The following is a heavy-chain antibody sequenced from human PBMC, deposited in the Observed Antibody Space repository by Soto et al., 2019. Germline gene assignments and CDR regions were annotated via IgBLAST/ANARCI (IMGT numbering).Heavy chain of an antibody. D-gene: IGHD3-22*01. J-gene: IGHJ3*02. CDR3: ARLPIPRKRMIVVRGSAFDI. V-gene: IGHV1-69*13. CDR2: IIPIIGTA. CDR1: GGTFSSYA. Sequence: SVKVSCKASGGTFSSYAISWVRQAPGQGLEWMGGIIPIIGTANYAQKFQGRVTITADESTSTAYMELSSLRSEDTAMYYCARLPIPRKRMIVVRGSAFDIWGQGTVVTVSS.